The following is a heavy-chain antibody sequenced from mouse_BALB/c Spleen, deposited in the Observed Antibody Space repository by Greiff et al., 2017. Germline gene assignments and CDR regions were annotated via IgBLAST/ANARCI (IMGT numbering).Heavy chain of an antibody. V-gene: IGHV5-17*02. D-gene: IGHD1-1*01. CDR1: GFTFSSFG. CDR3: ARYYGSSLDY. CDR2: ISSGSSTI. J-gene: IGHJ2*01. Sequence: EVQLQESGGGLVQPGGSRKLSCAASGFTFSSFGMHWVRQAPEKGLEWVAYISSGSSTIYYADTVKGRFTISRDNPKNTLFLQMTSLRSEDTAMYYCARYYGSSLDYWGQGTTLTVSS.